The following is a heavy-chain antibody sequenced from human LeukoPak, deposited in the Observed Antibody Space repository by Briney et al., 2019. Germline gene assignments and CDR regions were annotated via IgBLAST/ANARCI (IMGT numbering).Heavy chain of an antibody. D-gene: IGHD3-3*01. CDR3: TSDRFVPKKYYDCWSGYGLINWFHP. J-gene: IGHJ5*02. Sequence: GGSLRLSCTASGFTFGDYAMSWVRQAPGEGREWGGFIRSKAYGGTTEYAACVKGRFTISRDDYKSIAYLQMHSLKTADTAVYYCTSDRFVPKKYYDCWSGYGLINWFHPWGQGPLLPVSS. CDR1: GFTFGDYA. V-gene: IGHV3-49*04. CDR2: IRSKAYGGTT.